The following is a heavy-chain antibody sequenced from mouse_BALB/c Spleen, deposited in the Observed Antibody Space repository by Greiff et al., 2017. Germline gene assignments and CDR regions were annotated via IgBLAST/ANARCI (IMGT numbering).Heavy chain of an antibody. V-gene: IGHV5-4*02. D-gene: IGHD2-1*01. Sequence: DVKLVESGGGLVKPGGSLKLSCAASGFTFSDYYMYWVRQTPEKRLEWVATISDGGSYTYYPDSVKGRFTISRDNAKNNLYLQMSSLKSEDTAMYYCARDEVYGNYGGFAYWGQGTLVTVSA. CDR3: ARDEVYGNYGGFAY. J-gene: IGHJ3*01. CDR2: ISDGGSYT. CDR1: GFTFSDYY.